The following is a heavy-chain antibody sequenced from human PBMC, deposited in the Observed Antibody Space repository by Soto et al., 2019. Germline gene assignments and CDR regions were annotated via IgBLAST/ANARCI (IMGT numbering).Heavy chain of an antibody. CDR2: ISGSGGST. D-gene: IGHD2-2*01. CDR3: AKVSRSIGVVPAALK. J-gene: IGHJ4*02. V-gene: IGHV3-23*01. Sequence: EVQLLESGGGLVQPGGSLRLSCVASGHTFQNYAMTWVRQAPGKGLEWVSGISGSGGSTYYADSVRGRFTISRDDSKNTLYLQMSSLRAEDTAVYYCAKVSRSIGVVPAALKWGQGTLVTVSS. CDR1: GHTFQNYA.